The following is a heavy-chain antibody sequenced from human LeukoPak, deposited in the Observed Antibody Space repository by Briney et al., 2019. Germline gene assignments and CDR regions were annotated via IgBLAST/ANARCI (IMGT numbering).Heavy chain of an antibody. CDR3: ARQVAYCGGDCYSYPDY. D-gene: IGHD2-21*02. CDR2: IYPGDSDT. CDR1: GFSFTSYW. J-gene: IGHJ4*02. V-gene: IGHV5-51*01. Sequence: GESLKISCKGSGFSFTSYWIGWVRQMPGKGLEWMGIIYPGDSDTRYSPSFQGQVTISADKSISTAYLQWSSLKASDTAMYYCARQVAYCGGDCYSYPDYWGQGTLVTVSS.